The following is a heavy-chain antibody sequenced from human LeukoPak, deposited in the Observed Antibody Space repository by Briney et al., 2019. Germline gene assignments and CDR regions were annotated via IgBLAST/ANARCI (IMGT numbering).Heavy chain of an antibody. V-gene: IGHV1-18*04. J-gene: IGHJ6*02. CDR3: AREAVGDYGMDV. CDR2: ISAYNGNT. CDR1: GYTFTSNY. Sequence: ASVKVSCKASGYTFTSNYIHWVRQAPGQGLEWMGWISAYNGNTNYAQKLQGRVTMTTDTSTSTAYMELRSLRSDDTAVYYCAREAVGDYGMDVWGQGTTVTVSS.